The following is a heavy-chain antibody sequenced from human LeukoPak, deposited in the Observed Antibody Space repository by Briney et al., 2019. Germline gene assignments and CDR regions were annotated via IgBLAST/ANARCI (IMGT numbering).Heavy chain of an antibody. CDR1: GGSTTNYY. Sequence: SETLSLTCTVSGGSTTNYYWSWIRQPPGKGLDWLGYIYYSGNTNCNPSLKSRVTISVDTSNNQFSLHLSSVTAADTAVYYCARGPTRYYFDYWGQGTLVTVSS. J-gene: IGHJ4*02. V-gene: IGHV4-59*01. CDR2: IYYSGNT. CDR3: ARGPTRYYFDY.